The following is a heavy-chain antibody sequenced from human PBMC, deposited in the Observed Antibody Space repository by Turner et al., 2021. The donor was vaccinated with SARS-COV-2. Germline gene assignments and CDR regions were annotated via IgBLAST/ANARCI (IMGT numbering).Heavy chain of an antibody. Sequence: EVQLLASGGGLVQPGGSLRLSCAASGFTFSSYSMNWVRQAPGKGLEWVSYISSSSSTIYYADSVKGRFTISRDNAKNSLYLKMNSLRAEDTAVYYCARDLGSIAVANWGQGTLVTVSS. CDR3: ARDLGSIAVAN. CDR1: GFTFSSYS. V-gene: IGHV3-48*01. D-gene: IGHD6-19*01. J-gene: IGHJ4*02. CDR2: ISSSSSTI.